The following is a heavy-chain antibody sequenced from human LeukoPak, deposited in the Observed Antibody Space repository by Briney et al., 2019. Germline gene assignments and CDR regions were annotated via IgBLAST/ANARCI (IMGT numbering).Heavy chain of an antibody. CDR1: GVSSSSFY. D-gene: IGHD1-26*01. CDR2: IHYSGST. J-gene: IGHJ4*02. CDR3: ARRASGSYPDYFDY. V-gene: IGHV4-59*08. Sequence: SETLSLTCIISGVSSSSFYWGWIPQPPGTGLEWIGYIHYSGSTNYNPSLRSRATISLDTSKNQVSLKLTSVTAADTAVYFCARRASGSYPDYFDYCGQGTLVTVSS.